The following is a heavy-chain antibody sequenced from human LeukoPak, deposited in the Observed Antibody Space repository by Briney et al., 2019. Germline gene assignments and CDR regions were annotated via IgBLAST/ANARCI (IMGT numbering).Heavy chain of an antibody. J-gene: IGHJ6*03. CDR2: INPNSGAT. V-gene: IGHV1-2*02. D-gene: IGHD2-8*01. CDR3: ARAIGYCTNGVCYTYYMDV. Sequence: GGSVRVSCKASGYTFTGYYMPWVRQAPGQGLEWMGWINPNSGATNYAQKFQGRVTMTRDTSISTAYMELSRLRSDDTAVYYCARAIGYCTNGVCYTYYMDVWGKGTTVTVSS. CDR1: GYTFTGYY.